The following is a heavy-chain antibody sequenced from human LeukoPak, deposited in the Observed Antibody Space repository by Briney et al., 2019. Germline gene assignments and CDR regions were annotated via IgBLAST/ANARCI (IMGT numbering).Heavy chain of an antibody. J-gene: IGHJ4*02. Sequence: GESLKISCKGSGYSFTSYWIGWVRQMPGKGLEWMGIIYPGDSDTRYSPSFQGQVTISADKSIGTAYLQWSSLKASDTAMYYCARGGYSSSSRRYFDYWGQGTLVTVSS. CDR2: IYPGDSDT. D-gene: IGHD6-6*01. CDR3: ARGGYSSSSRRYFDY. V-gene: IGHV5-51*01. CDR1: GYSFTSYW.